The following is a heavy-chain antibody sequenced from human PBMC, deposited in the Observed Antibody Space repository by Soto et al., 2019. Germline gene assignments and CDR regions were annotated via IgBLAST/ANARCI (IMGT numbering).Heavy chain of an antibody. V-gene: IGHV4-30-4*01. CDR3: ARATAGWYFDY. Sequence: QVQLQESGPGLVKPSETLSLTCTVSSDSLGSGDYWWSWLRQSPEKGLEWIGYISYSGSTYYWPSLRSRVTISIDTSKYQFFVDFTSVTASDTAVYYCARATAGWYFDYWGQGTLVTVSS. D-gene: IGHD6-19*01. J-gene: IGHJ4*02. CDR2: ISYSGST. CDR1: SDSLGSGDYW.